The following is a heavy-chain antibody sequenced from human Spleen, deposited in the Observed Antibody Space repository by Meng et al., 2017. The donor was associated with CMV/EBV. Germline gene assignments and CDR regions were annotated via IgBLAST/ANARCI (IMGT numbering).Heavy chain of an antibody. CDR2: IYPGDSDT. Sequence: GGSLRLSCKASGYRFTNYWIGWVRQVPGKGLECMGIIYPGDSDTRYSPSFQGQVTISADKSITTAYLQWSSLKASDTAMYYCAKLNGQMAAHFWGQGTLVTVSS. V-gene: IGHV5-51*01. J-gene: IGHJ4*02. D-gene: IGHD5-24*01. CDR3: AKLNGQMAAHF. CDR1: GYRFTNYW.